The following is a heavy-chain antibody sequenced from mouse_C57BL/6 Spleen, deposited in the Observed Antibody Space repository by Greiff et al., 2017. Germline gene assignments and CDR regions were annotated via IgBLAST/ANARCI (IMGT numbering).Heavy chain of an antibody. CDR3: ARGPYYYGSSYGWFAY. CDR2: IYPGDGDT. CDR1: GYAFSSSW. J-gene: IGHJ3*01. D-gene: IGHD1-1*01. Sequence: QVQLKQSGPELVKPGASVKISCKASGYAFSSSWMNWVKQRPGTGLAWIGRIYPGDGDTNYNGKFKGKATLTADKSSSTADMQLSSLTSEDSAVYFCARGPYYYGSSYGWFAYWGQGTLVTVSA. V-gene: IGHV1-82*01.